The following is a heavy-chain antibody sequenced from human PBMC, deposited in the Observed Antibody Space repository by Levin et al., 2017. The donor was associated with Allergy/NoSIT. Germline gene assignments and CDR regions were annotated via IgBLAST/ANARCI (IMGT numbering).Heavy chain of an antibody. D-gene: IGHD6-19*01. J-gene: IGHJ4*02. Sequence: GASVKVSCTSSGGTFNSQTITWVRQAPGQGLEWMGGLIPISRTPSYAQKFQGRVTISADESTTTAYMELSSLTSEDTAMYYCARDRRPLGQWLVLGYWGQGTLVIVSS. CDR1: GGTFNSQT. CDR3: ARDRRPLGQWLVLGY. V-gene: IGHV1-69*13. CDR2: LIPISRTP.